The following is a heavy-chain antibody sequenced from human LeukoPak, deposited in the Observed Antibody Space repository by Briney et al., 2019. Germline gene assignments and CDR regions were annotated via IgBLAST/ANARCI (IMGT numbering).Heavy chain of an antibody. V-gene: IGHV3-74*01. CDR2: INTDGSST. CDR3: ARAQSPLGYCSSTSCYYFDY. D-gene: IGHD2-2*01. CDR1: GFTFSSYG. J-gene: IGHJ4*02. Sequence: GGSLRLSCAASGFTFSSYGMHWVRQAPGKGLVWVSRINTDGSSTSYADSVKGRFTISRDNAKNTLYLQMNSLRAEDTAVYYCARAQSPLGYCSSTSCYYFDYWGQGTLVTVSS.